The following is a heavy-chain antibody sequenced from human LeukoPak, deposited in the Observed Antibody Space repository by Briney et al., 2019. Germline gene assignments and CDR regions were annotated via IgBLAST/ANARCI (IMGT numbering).Heavy chain of an antibody. CDR1: GGSFSGYY. Sequence: SETLSLTCAVYGGSFSGYYWGWIRQPPGKGLEWIGSIYYSGSTYCNPSLKSRVTISVDTSKNQFSLKLSSVTAADTAVYYCARRPYNWNDGGVDYWGQGTLVTVSS. J-gene: IGHJ4*02. V-gene: IGHV4-39*01. CDR2: IYYSGST. D-gene: IGHD1-20*01. CDR3: ARRPYNWNDGGVDY.